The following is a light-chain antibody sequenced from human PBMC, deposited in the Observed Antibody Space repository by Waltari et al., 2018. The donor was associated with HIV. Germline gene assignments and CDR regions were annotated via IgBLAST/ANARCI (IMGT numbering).Light chain of an antibody. V-gene: IGKV1-39*01. CDR2: ASS. J-gene: IGKJ2*01. Sequence: DIKMTQSQPSLSASVGDTVTITCRASQSVDVYVNWYQHKPRKAPKLLIFASSSLQSVFPSRFSGSRSGTDFSLTITGLQPEDFATYFCQQSDDTPYTFGQGTKLEIK. CDR1: QSVDVY. CDR3: QQSDDTPYT.